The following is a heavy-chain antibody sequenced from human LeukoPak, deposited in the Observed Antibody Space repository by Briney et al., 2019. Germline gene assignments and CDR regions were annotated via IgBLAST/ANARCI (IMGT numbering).Heavy chain of an antibody. Sequence: SETLSLTCAVYGGSFSGYYWSWIRQPPGKGLEWIGEINHSGSTNYNPSLKSRVTISVDTSKNQFSPKLSSVTAADTAVYYCAREEAAFDIWGQGTMVTVSS. CDR2: INHSGST. V-gene: IGHV4-34*01. CDR1: GGSFSGYY. CDR3: AREEAAFDI. J-gene: IGHJ3*02.